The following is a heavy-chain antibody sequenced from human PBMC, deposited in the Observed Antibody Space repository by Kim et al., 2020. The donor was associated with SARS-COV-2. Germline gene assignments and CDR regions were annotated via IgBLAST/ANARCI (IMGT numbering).Heavy chain of an antibody. D-gene: IGHD5-18*01. CDR2: ISWNSGSI. CDR3: AKIGYATMIGGDTAMVGWYFDL. J-gene: IGHJ2*01. Sequence: SLRLSCAASGFTFDDYAMHWVRQAPGKGLEWVSGISWNSGSIGYADSVKGRFTISRDNAKNSLYLQMNSLRAEDTALYYCAKIGYATMIGGDTAMVGWYFDLWGRGTLVTVSS. CDR1: GFTFDDYA. V-gene: IGHV3-9*01.